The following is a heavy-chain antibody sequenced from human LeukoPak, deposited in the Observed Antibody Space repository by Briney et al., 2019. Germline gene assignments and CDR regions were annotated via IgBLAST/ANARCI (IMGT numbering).Heavy chain of an antibody. Sequence: ASVKVSCKASGYTFTGYYMHWVRQAPGQGLEWMGWINPNSGGTNYAQKFQGRVTMTRDTSISTAYMELSRLRSDDTAVYYCARDPYGSGSYPDYWGQGTLVTVSS. CDR2: INPNSGGT. CDR3: ARDPYGSGSYPDY. D-gene: IGHD3-10*01. J-gene: IGHJ4*02. CDR1: GYTFTGYY. V-gene: IGHV1-2*02.